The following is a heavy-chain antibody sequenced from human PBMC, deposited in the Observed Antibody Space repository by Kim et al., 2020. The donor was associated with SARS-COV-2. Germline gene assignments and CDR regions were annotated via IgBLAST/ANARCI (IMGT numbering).Heavy chain of an antibody. J-gene: IGHJ3*02. CDR2: IIPILGIA. Sequence: SVKVSCKASGGTFSSYTISWVRQAPGQGLEWMGRIIPILGIANYAQKFQGRVTITADKSTSTAYMELSSLRSEDTAVYYCARVGDILTGYDDAFDIWGQGTMVTVSS. CDR1: GGTFSSYT. D-gene: IGHD3-9*01. V-gene: IGHV1-69*02. CDR3: ARVGDILTGYDDAFDI.